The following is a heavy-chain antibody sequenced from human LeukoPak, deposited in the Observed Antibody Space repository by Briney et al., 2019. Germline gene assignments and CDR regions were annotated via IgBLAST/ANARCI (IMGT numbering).Heavy chain of an antibody. CDR1: GFTFSSYW. CDR3: ARVSHYGSGSYQESLGY. D-gene: IGHD3-10*01. Sequence: GGSLRLSCAASGFTFSSYWMSWVRQAPGKELEWVANINQDGSGKYYVDSVKGRFTISRDNAKNTLYLQMDSLRAEDTAVYYCARVSHYGSGSYQESLGYWGQGTLVTVSS. CDR2: INQDGSGK. V-gene: IGHV3-7*01. J-gene: IGHJ4*02.